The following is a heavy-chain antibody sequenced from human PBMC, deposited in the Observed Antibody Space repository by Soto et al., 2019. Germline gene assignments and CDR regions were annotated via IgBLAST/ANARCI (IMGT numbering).Heavy chain of an antibody. V-gene: IGHV4-34*01. CDR1: GGSFSGYY. CDR3: ARGDYYDSSYYFDY. J-gene: IGHJ4*02. D-gene: IGHD3-22*01. CDR2: INHSGST. Sequence: SETLSLTCAVYGGSFSGYYWSWIRQPPGKGLEWIGEINHSGSTNYNPSLKSRVTISVDTSKNQFSLKLSSVTAADTAVYYCARGDYYDSSYYFDYWGQGTLVTVS.